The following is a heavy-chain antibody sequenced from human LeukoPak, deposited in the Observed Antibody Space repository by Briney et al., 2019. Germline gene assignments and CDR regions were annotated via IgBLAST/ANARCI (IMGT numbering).Heavy chain of an antibody. V-gene: IGHV3-21*01. D-gene: IGHD4-17*01. J-gene: IGHJ4*02. Sequence: GGSLRLSCAASGFTFSNYNMNWVRQAPGKGLEWVSSISYGSTNIYYADSVKGRFTISRDNAKKSLYLQMNSLRAEDTAVYYCARIAVTYTFDYWGQGTLVTVSS. CDR1: GFTFSNYN. CDR2: ISYGSTNI. CDR3: ARIAVTYTFDY.